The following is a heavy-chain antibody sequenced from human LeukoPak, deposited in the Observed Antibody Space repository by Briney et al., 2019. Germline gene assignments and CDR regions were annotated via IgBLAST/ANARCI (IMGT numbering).Heavy chain of an antibody. V-gene: IGHV4-39*07. Sequence: SETLSLTCTVSGGSISSSSYYWGWIRQPPGKGLEWIGSIYYSGSTYYNPSLKSRVTISVDTSKNQFSLKLSSVTAADTAVYYCARDDSGYDSGLDYWGQGTLVPVSS. J-gene: IGHJ4*02. D-gene: IGHD5-12*01. CDR3: ARDDSGYDSGLDY. CDR1: GGSISSSSYY. CDR2: IYYSGST.